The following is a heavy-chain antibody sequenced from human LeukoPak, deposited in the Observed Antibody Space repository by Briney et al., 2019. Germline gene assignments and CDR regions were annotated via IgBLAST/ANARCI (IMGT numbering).Heavy chain of an antibody. CDR1: GFTFSDHY. CDR2: ISGSSHYT. CDR3: ARVTLYGESALDY. Sequence: PGGSLRLSCAASGFTFSDHYMSWIRQAPGKGLEWVLYISGSSHYTNTADSVKGRFTISRDNAKNALYLQMNSLRTEDTAIYYCARVTLYGESALDYWGQGTLVTVSS. D-gene: IGHD4-17*01. V-gene: IGHV3-11*06. J-gene: IGHJ4*02.